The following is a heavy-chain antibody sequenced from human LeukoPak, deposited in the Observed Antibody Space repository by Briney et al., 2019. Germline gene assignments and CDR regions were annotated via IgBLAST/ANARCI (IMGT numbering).Heavy chain of an antibody. D-gene: IGHD2-15*01. CDR3: ARVYQGEVALDY. J-gene: IGHJ4*02. Sequence: ASVKVSCKASGYTFTSYGISWVRQAPGQGLEWMGWISAYNGNTYYAQKLQGRVTMTTDASTSTAYMELRSLRSDDTAVYYCARVYQGEVALDYRGQGTLVTVSS. CDR1: GYTFTSYG. CDR2: ISAYNGNT. V-gene: IGHV1-18*01.